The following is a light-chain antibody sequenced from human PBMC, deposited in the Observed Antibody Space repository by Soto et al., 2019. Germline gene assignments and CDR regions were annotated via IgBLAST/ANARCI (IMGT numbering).Light chain of an antibody. CDR3: QQYNKWPPYT. Sequence: EIVMTQSPATLSVSPGERATLSCRASQSVSSNLAWYQQKPGQAPRLLIYAASTRATGIPARFSGSASGTEFTLTISSLQSEDFAVYYCQQYNKWPPYTFGQGTKLEIK. CDR2: AAS. J-gene: IGKJ2*01. CDR1: QSVSSN. V-gene: IGKV3-15*01.